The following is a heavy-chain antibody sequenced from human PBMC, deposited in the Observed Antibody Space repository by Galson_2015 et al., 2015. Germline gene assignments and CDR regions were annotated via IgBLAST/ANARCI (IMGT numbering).Heavy chain of an antibody. V-gene: IGHV5-51*01. Sequence: QSGAEVKKPGESLTISCKTSGYSFTTHWIGWVRQMPGKGLEWMGIIYPGDSDTRYSPSFQGQVTISADKSINTAYLQWSSLKASDTAIYYCAKRPDTGVGASWGQGTLVTVSS. CDR3: AKRPDTGVGAS. CDR2: IYPGDSDT. J-gene: IGHJ5*02. CDR1: GYSFTTHW. D-gene: IGHD1-26*01.